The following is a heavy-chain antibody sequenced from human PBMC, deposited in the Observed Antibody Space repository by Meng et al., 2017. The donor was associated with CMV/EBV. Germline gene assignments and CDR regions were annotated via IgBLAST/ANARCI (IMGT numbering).Heavy chain of an antibody. CDR2: INHSGST. J-gene: IGHJ3*02. CDR1: GGSFSGYY. Sequence: SETLSLTCAVYGGSFSGYYWSWIRQPPGKGLEWIGEINHSGSTNYNPSLKSRVTISVDTSKNQFSLKLSSVTAADTAVYYCASFYWGVVPAAPTGAFDIWGQGTMVTVSS. CDR3: ASFYWGVVPAAPTGAFDI. V-gene: IGHV4-34*01. D-gene: IGHD2-2*01.